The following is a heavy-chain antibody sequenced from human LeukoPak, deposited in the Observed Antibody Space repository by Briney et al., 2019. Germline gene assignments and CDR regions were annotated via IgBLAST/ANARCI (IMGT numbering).Heavy chain of an antibody. Sequence: SETLSLTCTVSGGSISSSSYYWGWIRQPPGKGLEWIGSIYYSGSTNYNPSLKSRVTISVDTSKNQFSLKLSSVTAADTAVYYCARGPGPTYYDILTARYYYYYYMDVWGKGTTVTVSS. CDR2: IYYSGST. D-gene: IGHD3-9*01. CDR3: ARGPGPTYYDILTARYYYYYYMDV. J-gene: IGHJ6*03. V-gene: IGHV4-39*07. CDR1: GGSISSSSYY.